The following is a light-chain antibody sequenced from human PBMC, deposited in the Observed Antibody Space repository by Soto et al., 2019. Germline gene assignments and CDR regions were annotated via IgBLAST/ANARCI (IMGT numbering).Light chain of an antibody. CDR3: QQLNSYHLPLT. J-gene: IGKJ4*01. Sequence: DIQLTQSPSFLSASVGDRVTITCRASQGISSYLAWYQQKPGKAPKLLIYAASTVQSGVPSRFSGSGSGTEFTLTISSLQPEDFATYYCQQLNSYHLPLTFGGGTKVEIK. CDR2: AAS. V-gene: IGKV1-9*01. CDR1: QGISSY.